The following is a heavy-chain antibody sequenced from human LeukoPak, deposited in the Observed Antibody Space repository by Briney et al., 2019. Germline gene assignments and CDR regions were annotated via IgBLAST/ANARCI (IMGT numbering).Heavy chain of an antibody. CDR2: INHSGST. D-gene: IGHD3-22*01. CDR1: GGSFSGYY. J-gene: IGHJ6*02. Sequence: PSETLSLTCAVYGGSFSGYYWSWIRQPPGKGLEWIGEINHSGSTNYNPSLKSRVTISVDTSKNQFSLKLSSVTAADTAVYYCARGLGYYDSSGYYYYGMDVWGQGTTVTVSS. CDR3: ARGLGYYDSSGYYYYGMDV. V-gene: IGHV4-34*01.